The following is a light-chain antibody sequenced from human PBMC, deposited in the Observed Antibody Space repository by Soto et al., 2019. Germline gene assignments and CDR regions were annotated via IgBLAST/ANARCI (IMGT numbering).Light chain of an antibody. V-gene: IGLV1-44*01. CDR3: AAWDDSLNGLV. CDR1: SSNIGSNT. CDR2: GNN. J-gene: IGLJ2*01. Sequence: QLVLTQPPSASGTPGQRVTISCSGSSSNIGSNTVNWYQQVPGTAPKLLIYGNNQRPSGVPDRFSGSKSGTSASLAISGLQSEDEADYYCAAWDDSLNGLVFGGGTKLTVL.